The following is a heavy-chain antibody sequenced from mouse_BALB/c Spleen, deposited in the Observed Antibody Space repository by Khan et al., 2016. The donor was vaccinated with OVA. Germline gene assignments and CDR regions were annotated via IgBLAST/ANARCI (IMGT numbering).Heavy chain of an antibody. CDR2: IGYSGST. V-gene: IGHV3-2*02. Sequence: EVKLLESGPGLLKPSQSLSLTCTVTGYTITSDYAWNWIRQFPGNKLEWTAYIGYSGSTTYNPTLKSRISITRDTSKKPFFLQLNSVTTADTATYYCASCGLLLRYTDYFGYWGQGTTLTVSS. CDR3: ASCGLLLRYTDYFGY. D-gene: IGHD1-1*01. CDR1: GYTITSDYA. J-gene: IGHJ2*01.